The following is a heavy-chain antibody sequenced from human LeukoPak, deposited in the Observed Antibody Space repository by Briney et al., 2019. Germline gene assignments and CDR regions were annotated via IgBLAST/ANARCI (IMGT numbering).Heavy chain of an antibody. CDR3: AKAIVATITDFDY. Sequence: GGSLRLSCAASGFTFSSYAMSWVRQAPGKGLEWVSAISDSDGSTYYADSVKGRFTISRDNSKNTLYLQMNSLRAEDTAVYYCAKAIVATITDFDYWGQGTLVTVSS. CDR1: GFTFSSYA. J-gene: IGHJ4*02. CDR2: ISDSDGST. V-gene: IGHV3-23*01. D-gene: IGHD5-12*01.